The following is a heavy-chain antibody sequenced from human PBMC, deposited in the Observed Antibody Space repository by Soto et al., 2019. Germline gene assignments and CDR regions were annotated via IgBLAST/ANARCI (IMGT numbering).Heavy chain of an antibody. CDR1: GYSFTRYY. D-gene: IGHD3-22*01. CDR3: VHSSGYYSFDY. Sequence: SVKVYCKASGYSFTRYYMSWVRQAPGQGLEWLGIINPSGGYTKYSQKFQGRVTITRDTSASTAYMELSSLRSEDTAVYYCVHSSGYYSFDYWGQGTLVTVSS. V-gene: IGHV1-46*01. J-gene: IGHJ4*02. CDR2: INPSGGYT.